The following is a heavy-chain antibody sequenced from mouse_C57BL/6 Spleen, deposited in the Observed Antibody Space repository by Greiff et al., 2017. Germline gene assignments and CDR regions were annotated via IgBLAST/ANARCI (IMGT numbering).Heavy chain of an antibody. V-gene: IGHV2-9-1*01. CDR1: GFSLTSYA. CDR3: ARKAYYGSSYWYFDV. CDR2: IWTGGGT. Sequence: VKLVESGPGLVAPSQSLSITCTVSGFSLTSYAISWVRQPPGKGLEWLGVIWTGGGTNYNSALNYRLSISKDNSKSQVFLKMNMLQTDDTARYYCARKAYYGSSYWYFDVWGTGTTVTVSS. D-gene: IGHD1-1*01. J-gene: IGHJ1*03.